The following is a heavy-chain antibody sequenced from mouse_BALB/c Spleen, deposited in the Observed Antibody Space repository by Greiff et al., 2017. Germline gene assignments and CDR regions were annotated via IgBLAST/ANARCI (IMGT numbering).Heavy chain of an antibody. CDR2: ISSGGST. CDR1: GFTFSSYA. Sequence: EVKLVESGGGLVKPGGSLKLSCAASGFTFSSYAMTWVRQTPEKRLEWVAAISSGGSTYYPDSVKGRFTISRDNARNILYLQMSSLKSEDTAMSYCASFYYDYDDAHWYFDVWGAGTTVTVSS. CDR3: ASFYYDYDDAHWYFDV. J-gene: IGHJ1*01. D-gene: IGHD2-4*01. V-gene: IGHV5-6-5*01.